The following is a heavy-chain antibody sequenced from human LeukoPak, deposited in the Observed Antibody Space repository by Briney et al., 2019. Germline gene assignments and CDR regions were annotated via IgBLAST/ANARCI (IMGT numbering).Heavy chain of an antibody. J-gene: IGHJ5*02. V-gene: IGHV1-2*06. D-gene: IGHD3-16*02. CDR1: GGTFSSSG. CDR2: INPNSGGT. Sequence: ASVKVSCKASGGTFSSSGFNWVRQAPGQGLEWMGRINPNSGGTNYAQKFQGRVTMTRDTSISTAYMELSRLRSDDTAVYYCARDLSRSPAWFDPWGQGTLVTVSS. CDR3: ARDLSRSPAWFDP.